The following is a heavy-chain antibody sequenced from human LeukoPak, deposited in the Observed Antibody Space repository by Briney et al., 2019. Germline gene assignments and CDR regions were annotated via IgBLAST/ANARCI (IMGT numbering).Heavy chain of an antibody. Sequence: GGSLRLPCAASGFTSSSNGMTWVRQAQGKGLEWFSGISGSGATTYYADSVMGRFTISRDNSKNTLFLHMNSLRAEDTAVYYCAKRATTAVSNWFDPWGQGTLVTVSS. CDR2: ISGSGATT. CDR1: GFTSSSNG. V-gene: IGHV3-23*01. D-gene: IGHD4-17*01. J-gene: IGHJ5*02. CDR3: AKRATTAVSNWFDP.